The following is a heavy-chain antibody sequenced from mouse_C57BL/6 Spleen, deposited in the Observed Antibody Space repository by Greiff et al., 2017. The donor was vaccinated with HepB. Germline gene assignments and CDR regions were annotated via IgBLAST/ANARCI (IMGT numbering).Heavy chain of an antibody. CDR2: IYPRDGST. Sequence: QVQLQQSGPELVKPGASVKLSCKASGYTFTSYDINWVKQRPGLGLEWIGWIYPRDGSTKYNEKFKGKATLTVDTSSSTAYMELHSLTSEDSAVYFCARWGHGSSFAYWGQGTLVTVSA. CDR1: GYTFTSYD. D-gene: IGHD1-1*01. J-gene: IGHJ3*01. V-gene: IGHV1-85*01. CDR3: ARWGHGSSFAY.